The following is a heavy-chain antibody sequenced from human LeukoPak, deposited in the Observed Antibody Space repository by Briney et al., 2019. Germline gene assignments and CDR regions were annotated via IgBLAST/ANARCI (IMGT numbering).Heavy chain of an antibody. CDR1: GFTFSSYA. CDR3: AREWPMTPYFDY. V-gene: IGHV3-30*04. CDR2: ISYDGSNK. J-gene: IGHJ4*02. D-gene: IGHD5-24*01. Sequence: PGGSLRLSCAASGFTFSSYAMHWVRQAPGKGLEWVAVISYDGSNKYYADSVKGRFTIFRDNSKNTLYLQMNSLRAEDTAVYYCAREWPMTPYFDYWGQGTLVTVSS.